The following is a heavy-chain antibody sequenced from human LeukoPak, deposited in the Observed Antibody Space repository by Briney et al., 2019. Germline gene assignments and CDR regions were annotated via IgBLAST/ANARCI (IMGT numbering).Heavy chain of an antibody. CDR1: GFIFSDYA. Sequence: GGSLRLSCAASGFIFSDYAMNWVRQAPGKGLEWVSLISTSGTEHYADSVKGRFTISRDNAKNSLYLQMNSLRAEDTAVYYCASIPTMVRGVIISDYWGQGTLVTVSS. D-gene: IGHD3-10*01. CDR2: ISTSGTE. J-gene: IGHJ4*02. V-gene: IGHV3-69-1*02. CDR3: ASIPTMVRGVIISDY.